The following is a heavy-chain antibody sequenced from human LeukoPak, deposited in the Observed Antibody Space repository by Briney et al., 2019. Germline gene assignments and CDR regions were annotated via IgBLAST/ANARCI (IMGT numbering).Heavy chain of an antibody. D-gene: IGHD5-24*01. Sequence: GGSLRLSCAASGFNFITAAMTWVRQAPGKGLEWVSLIGSVGESTYYADSVKGRFTISRDNVNHTLFLQMNSLRVEDTAMYYCVKDIQLSAWGLGTMVTVSS. J-gene: IGHJ3*01. V-gene: IGHV3-23*01. CDR3: VKDIQLSA. CDR2: IGSVGEST. CDR1: GFNFITAA.